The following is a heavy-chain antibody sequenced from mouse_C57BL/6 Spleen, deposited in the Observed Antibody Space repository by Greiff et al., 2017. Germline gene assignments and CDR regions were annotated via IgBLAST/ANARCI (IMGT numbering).Heavy chain of an antibody. CDR3: TRGAGRYFDV. CDR1: GYTFTDYE. V-gene: IGHV1-15*01. J-gene: IGHJ1*03. Sequence: VQLQQSGAELVRPGASVTLSCKASGYTFTDYEMHWVKQTPVHGLEWIGAIDPETGGTAYTQKFKGKAILTAAKSSSTAYMGLRGLTSENSAVYYCTRGAGRYFDVWGTGTTVTVSS. CDR2: IDPETGGT.